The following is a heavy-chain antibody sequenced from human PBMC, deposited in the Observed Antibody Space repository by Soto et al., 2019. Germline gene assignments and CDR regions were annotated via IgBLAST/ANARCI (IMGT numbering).Heavy chain of an antibody. CDR2: IYYSGST. V-gene: IGHV4-59*01. CDR3: ARLGYCSSTSCSLRIDY. Sequence: ASETLSLTCTVSGGSISSYYWSWIRQPPGKGLEWIGYIYYSGSTNYNPSLKSRVTISVDTSKNQFSLKLSSVTAADTAVYYCARLGYCSSTSCSLRIDYWGQGTLVTVSS. D-gene: IGHD2-2*01. J-gene: IGHJ4*02. CDR1: GGSISSYY.